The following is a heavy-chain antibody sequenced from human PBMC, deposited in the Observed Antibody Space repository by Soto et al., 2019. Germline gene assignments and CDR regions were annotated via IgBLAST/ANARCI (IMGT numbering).Heavy chain of an antibody. D-gene: IGHD3-22*01. CDR2: IDPSDSYT. CDR1: GYSFTSYW. CDR3: ARDGPRDYYDSSGYYGDY. V-gene: IGHV5-10-1*01. Sequence: GESLKISCKGSGYSFTSYWISWVRQMPGKGLEWMGRIDPSDSYTNYSPSFQGHVTISADKSISTAYLQWSSLKASDTAMYYCARDGPRDYYDSSGYYGDYWGQGTLVTVSS. J-gene: IGHJ4*02.